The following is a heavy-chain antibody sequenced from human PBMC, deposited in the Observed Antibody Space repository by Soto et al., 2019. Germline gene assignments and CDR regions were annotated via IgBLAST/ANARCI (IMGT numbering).Heavy chain of an antibody. J-gene: IGHJ4*02. CDR2: TYYRSKWYN. CDR3: ASSRLRFLEWLSHPFDY. CDR1: GDSVSSNSAA. V-gene: IGHV6-1*01. D-gene: IGHD3-3*01. Sequence: SQTLSLTCAISGDSVSSNSAAWNWIRQSPSRGLERLGRTYYRSKWYNDYAVSAKSRITINPDTSKNQFSLQLNSVTPEDTAVYYCASSRLRFLEWLSHPFDYWGQGTLVTVSS.